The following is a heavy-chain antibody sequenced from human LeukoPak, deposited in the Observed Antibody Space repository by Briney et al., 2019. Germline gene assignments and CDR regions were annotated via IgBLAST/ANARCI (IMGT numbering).Heavy chain of an antibody. V-gene: IGHV3-21*01. D-gene: IGHD2-8*01. CDR1: GFAFSSYS. CDR2: ISSSSSYI. J-gene: IGHJ1*01. CDR3: ARSARDIVLMVYGRYFQH. Sequence: PGGSLRLSCAASGFAFSSYSMNWVRQAPGKGLEWVSSISSSSSYIYYADSVKGRFTISRDNAKNSLYLQINSLRAEDTAVYYCARSARDIVLMVYGRYFQHWGQGTLVTVSS.